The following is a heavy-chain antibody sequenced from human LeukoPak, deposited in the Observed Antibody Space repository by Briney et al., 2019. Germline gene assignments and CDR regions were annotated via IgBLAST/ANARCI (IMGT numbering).Heavy chain of an antibody. J-gene: IGHJ4*02. Sequence: SETLSLTCTVSGDSISSRDYYWDWVRQSPGKGLEWIGSIHYSGRTHFNPSLKSRVTMSVDTSKNQFSLELTSVTAADTAVYYCAGDWGTMVGSFDDWGQGTLVTVSS. CDR1: GDSISSRDYY. CDR2: IHYSGRT. V-gene: IGHV4-39*07. CDR3: AGDWGTMVGSFDD. D-gene: IGHD3-10*01.